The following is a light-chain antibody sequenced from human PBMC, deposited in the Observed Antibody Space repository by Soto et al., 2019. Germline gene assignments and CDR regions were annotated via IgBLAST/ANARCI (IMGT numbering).Light chain of an antibody. CDR2: DAS. Sequence: DIPMTQSPSTLYASVGDRVTITCRASQSISSWLAWYQQKPGKAPKLLIYDASSLESGVPSRFSVSGSGTEFTLTISSLQPDDFATYYCQQYNSYSYTFGQGTKLEIK. CDR1: QSISSW. V-gene: IGKV1-5*01. CDR3: QQYNSYSYT. J-gene: IGKJ2*01.